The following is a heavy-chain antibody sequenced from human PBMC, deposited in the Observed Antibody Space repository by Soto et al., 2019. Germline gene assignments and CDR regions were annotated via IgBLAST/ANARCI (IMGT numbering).Heavy chain of an antibody. CDR1: GFTFDNYA. D-gene: IGHD3-3*01. V-gene: IGHV3-9*01. CDR2: ISWNSDNM. J-gene: IGHJ4*02. Sequence: GGSLRLSCAASGFTFDNYAMHWVRQAPGKGLEWVSGISWNSDNMGYAASVKGRFTISRDNAKNSLYLQMNSLRVEDTALYYCAKAWIGTYYLDYWGQGTLVTVSS. CDR3: AKAWIGTYYLDY.